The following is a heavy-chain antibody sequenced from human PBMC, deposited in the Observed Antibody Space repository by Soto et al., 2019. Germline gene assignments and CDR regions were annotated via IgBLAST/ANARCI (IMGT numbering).Heavy chain of an antibody. D-gene: IGHD6-13*01. CDR3: ASTISGYSSSCHWSGDY. CDR2: IYYSGST. CDR1: GGSISSGGYY. Sequence: SETLSLTCTVSGGSISSGGYYWSWIRQHPGKGLEWIGYIYYSGSTYYNPSLKSRVTISVDTSKNQFSLKLSSVTAADTAVYYCASTISGYSSSCHWSGDYWGQGTLVTVSS. V-gene: IGHV4-31*03. J-gene: IGHJ4*02.